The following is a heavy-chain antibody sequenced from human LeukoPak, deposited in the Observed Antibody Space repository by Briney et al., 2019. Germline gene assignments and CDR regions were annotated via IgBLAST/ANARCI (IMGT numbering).Heavy chain of an antibody. CDR1: GFSFSSYT. CDR2: ISSSSSYI. CDR3: AREGGYDFWSGPGMDV. V-gene: IGHV3-21*01. J-gene: IGHJ6*02. D-gene: IGHD3-3*01. Sequence: GGSLRLSCAASGFSFSSYTMYWVRQAPGKGLEWVSSISSSSSYIYYADSVKGRFTISRDNAKNSLYLQMNSLRAEDAAVYYCAREGGYDFWSGPGMDVWGQGTTVTVS.